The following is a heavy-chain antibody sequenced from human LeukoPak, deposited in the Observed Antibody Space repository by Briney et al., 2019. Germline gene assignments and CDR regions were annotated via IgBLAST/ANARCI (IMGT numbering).Heavy chain of an antibody. Sequence: GRSLRLSCAASGFTFSSYSMNWVRQAPGKGLEWVSSISSSSSYIYYADSVKGRFTISRDNAKNSLYLQMNSLRAEDTAVYYCARGGTDYDLDYWGQGTLVTVSS. CDR2: ISSSSSYI. CDR3: ARGGTDYDLDY. J-gene: IGHJ4*02. D-gene: IGHD4-17*01. V-gene: IGHV3-21*01. CDR1: GFTFSSYS.